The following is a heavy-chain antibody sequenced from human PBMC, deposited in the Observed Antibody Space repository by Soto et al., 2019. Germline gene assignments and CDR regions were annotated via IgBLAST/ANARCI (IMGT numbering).Heavy chain of an antibody. CDR3: ARGGGVYYFDY. CDR2: IYYSGIT. V-gene: IGHV4-59*01. J-gene: IGHJ4*02. Sequence: SETLSLTCTVSGGSISSYYWSWIRQPPGRGLEWIGYIYYSGITDYNPSLKSRVTISVDTSKSQFSLKLSSVTAADTAVYYCARGGGVYYFDYWGQGTLVTVSS. CDR1: GGSISSYY. D-gene: IGHD2-8*02.